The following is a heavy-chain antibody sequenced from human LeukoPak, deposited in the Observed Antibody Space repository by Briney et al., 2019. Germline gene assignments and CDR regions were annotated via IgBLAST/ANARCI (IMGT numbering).Heavy chain of an antibody. CDR1: GFTFSSYA. J-gene: IGHJ6*03. CDR2: ISGSGGST. Sequence: GGSLRLSCAASGFTFSSYAMSSVRQAPGKGLEWVSAISGSGGSTYYADSVKGRFTISRDNSKNTLYLQMNSLRAEDTAVYYCAKDQVSSSRYYYYYMDVWGKGTTVTVSS. D-gene: IGHD6-6*01. CDR3: AKDQVSSSRYYYYYMDV. V-gene: IGHV3-23*01.